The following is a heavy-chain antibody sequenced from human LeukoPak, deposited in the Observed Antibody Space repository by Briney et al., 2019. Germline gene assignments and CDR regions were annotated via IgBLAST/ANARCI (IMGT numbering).Heavy chain of an antibody. Sequence: PGGSLRLSCAASGFTFSSYAMSWVRQAPGKGLEWVSAISGSGGSTYYADSVRGRFTISRDNSKNTLYLQMNSLRAEDTAVYYCAKDGVDYDIPHNWFDPWGQGTLVTVSS. CDR1: GFTFSSYA. CDR3: AKDGVDYDIPHNWFDP. V-gene: IGHV3-23*01. D-gene: IGHD3-9*01. J-gene: IGHJ5*02. CDR2: ISGSGGST.